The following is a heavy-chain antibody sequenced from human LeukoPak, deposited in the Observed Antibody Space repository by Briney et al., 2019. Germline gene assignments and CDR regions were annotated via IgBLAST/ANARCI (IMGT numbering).Heavy chain of an antibody. CDR3: ARDAGIRYCSGGSCYYFDY. J-gene: IGHJ4*02. V-gene: IGHV1-18*01. CDR1: GYTFTSYG. Sequence: GASVKVSCKASGYTFTSYGISWVRQAPGQGLEWMEWISAYNGNTNYAQKLQGRVTMTTDTSTSTAYMELRSLRSDDTAVYYCARDAGIRYCSGGSCYYFDYWGQGTLVTVSS. CDR2: ISAYNGNT. D-gene: IGHD2-15*01.